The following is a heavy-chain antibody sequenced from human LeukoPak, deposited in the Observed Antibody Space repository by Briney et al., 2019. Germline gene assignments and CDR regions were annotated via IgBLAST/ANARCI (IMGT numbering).Heavy chain of an antibody. V-gene: IGHV3-66*01. Sequence: AGGSLRLSCAASGFTVSSDYMRWVRQAPGKGLEWVSIIYSGGSTYYADSVKGRFTISRDNSKNTLYLQMNSLRAEDTAVYYCAKVVVLTAIDAFDIWSQGTMVTVSS. D-gene: IGHD2-21*02. CDR3: AKVVVLTAIDAFDI. J-gene: IGHJ3*02. CDR2: IYSGGST. CDR1: GFTVSSDY.